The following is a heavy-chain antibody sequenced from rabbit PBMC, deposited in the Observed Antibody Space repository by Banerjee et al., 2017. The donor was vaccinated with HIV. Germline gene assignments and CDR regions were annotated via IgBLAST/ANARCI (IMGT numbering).Heavy chain of an antibody. Sequence: QEQLEESGGDLVKPEGSLTLTCTASGFSFSNKYVMCWVRQAPGKGLEWIETSYAGSSGSAYYARWVNGRFTISNTSSTTVTLQMTSLTAADTTTYFCARDLAGVIGWNFNFWDPGTLVTVS. CDR3: ARDLAGVIGWNFNF. D-gene: IGHD4-1*01. CDR2: SYAGSSGSA. V-gene: IGHV1S45*01. J-gene: IGHJ4*01. CDR1: GFSFSNKYV.